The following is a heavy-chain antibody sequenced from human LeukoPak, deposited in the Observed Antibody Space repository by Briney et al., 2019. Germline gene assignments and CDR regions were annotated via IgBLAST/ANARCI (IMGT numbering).Heavy chain of an antibody. Sequence: GGSLRLSCAASGFTFSNSALSWVRQAPGKGLEWVSDISGSGGSTYYADSVKGRFTISRDNSKNTLYLQMNSLRAEDTAVYYCARLLVYGGGGEAFDYWGQGILVTVSS. CDR3: ARLLVYGGGGEAFDY. V-gene: IGHV3-23*01. CDR2: ISGSGGST. CDR1: GFTFSNSA. J-gene: IGHJ4*02. D-gene: IGHD2-8*01.